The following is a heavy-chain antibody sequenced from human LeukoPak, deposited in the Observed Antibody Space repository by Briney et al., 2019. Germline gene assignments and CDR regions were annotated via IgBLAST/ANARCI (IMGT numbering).Heavy chain of an antibody. Sequence: ASVKVSCKASGYTFTSYDINWVRQATGQGLEWMGWMNPNSGNTGYAQKFQGRVTMTRNTSISTAYMELSRLRSDDTAVYYCARRLNCSGGSCYSPFDYWGQGTLVTVSS. CDR3: ARRLNCSGGSCYSPFDY. J-gene: IGHJ4*02. CDR2: MNPNSGNT. CDR1: GYTFTSYD. D-gene: IGHD2-15*01. V-gene: IGHV1-8*01.